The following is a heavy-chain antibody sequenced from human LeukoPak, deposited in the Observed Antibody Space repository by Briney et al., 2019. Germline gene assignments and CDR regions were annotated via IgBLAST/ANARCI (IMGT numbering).Heavy chain of an antibody. CDR3: ARDGDFWSGYSRLDY. CDR2: INPSGGST. J-gene: IGHJ4*02. CDR1: GYTFTSYY. D-gene: IGHD3-3*01. Sequence: ASVKVSCKASGYTFTSYYMHWVRQAPGQGLEWMGIINPSGGSTSYAQKFQGRVTMTRDTSTSTLYMELSSLRSEDTAVYYCARDGDFWSGYSRLDYWGQGTLVTVSS. V-gene: IGHV1-46*01.